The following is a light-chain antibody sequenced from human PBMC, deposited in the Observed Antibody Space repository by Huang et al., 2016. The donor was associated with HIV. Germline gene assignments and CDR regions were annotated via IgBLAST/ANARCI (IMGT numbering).Light chain of an antibody. Sequence: EIVMTQSPATLSVSPGERATLSCRASQTVSSNLAWYQQKPGQAPRLLIYDASTRATGIPARFSGSGSVTEFTLTISSLQSEDCAVYFCQQYNNWPPMYTFGQGTKLEIK. J-gene: IGKJ2*01. CDR2: DAS. CDR3: QQYNNWPPMYT. V-gene: IGKV3-15*01. CDR1: QTVSSN.